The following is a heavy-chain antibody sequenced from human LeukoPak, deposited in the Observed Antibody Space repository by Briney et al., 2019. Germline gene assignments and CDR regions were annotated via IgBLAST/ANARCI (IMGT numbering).Heavy chain of an antibody. J-gene: IGHJ4*02. CDR1: GYTFTGYY. CDR3: AREIPDTYYYDSSGYNYFDY. CDR2: INPNSGGT. Sequence: ASVKVSCKASGYTFTGYYMHWVRQAPGQGLEWMGWINPNSGGTNYAQKFQGRVTMTRGTSISTAYMELSRLRSDDTAVYYCAREIPDTYYYDSSGYNYFDYWGQGTLVTVSS. V-gene: IGHV1-2*02. D-gene: IGHD3-22*01.